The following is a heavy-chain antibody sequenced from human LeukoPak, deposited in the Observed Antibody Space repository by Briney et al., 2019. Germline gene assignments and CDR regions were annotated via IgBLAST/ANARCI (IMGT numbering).Heavy chain of an antibody. J-gene: IGHJ4*02. V-gene: IGHV4-4*02. CDR2: VHLDGRT. CDR3: AREGGFYRPLDY. Sequence: SETLSLTCAVSGGSVTSTNWWTWVRQPPGRGLEWIGEVHLDGRTNYNPSLTGRLTLSVDLYENHISLKLTSVTAADTAVYYCAREGGFYRPLDYLGQGTLVTVSS. D-gene: IGHD3-3*01. CDR1: GGSVTSTNW.